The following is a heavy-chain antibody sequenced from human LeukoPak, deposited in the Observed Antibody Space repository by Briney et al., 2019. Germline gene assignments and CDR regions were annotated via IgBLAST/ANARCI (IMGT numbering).Heavy chain of an antibody. V-gene: IGHV3-23*01. CDR3: ARGTLAGYFLGY. CDR2: ISYSGDST. CDR1: GFTFNTYA. D-gene: IGHD6-19*01. J-gene: IGHJ4*02. Sequence: PGGSLRLSCAASGFTFNTYAMSWVRQAPGKGLEWVSSISYSGDSTDYADSVKGRLIISRDNSKNTLGLPMNSLRAEDTAIYYCARGTLAGYFLGYWGRGTLVTVSS.